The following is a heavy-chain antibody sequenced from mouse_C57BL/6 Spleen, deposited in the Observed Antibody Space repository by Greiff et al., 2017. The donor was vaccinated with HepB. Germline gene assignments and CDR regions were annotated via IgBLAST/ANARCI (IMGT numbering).Heavy chain of an antibody. D-gene: IGHD3-2*02. J-gene: IGHJ3*01. CDR1: GFTFSDYG. CDR2: ISSGSSTI. V-gene: IGHV5-17*01. Sequence: EVHLVESGGGLVKPGGSLKLSCAASGFTFSDYGMHWVRQAPEKGLEWVAYISSGSSTIYYADTVKGRFTISRDNAKNTLFLQMTSLRSEDTAMYYCATAQARWFAYWGQGTLVTVSA. CDR3: ATAQARWFAY.